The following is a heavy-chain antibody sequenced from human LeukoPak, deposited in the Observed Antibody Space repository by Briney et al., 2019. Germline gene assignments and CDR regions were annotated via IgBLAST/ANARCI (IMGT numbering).Heavy chain of an antibody. J-gene: IGHJ4*02. CDR1: GFTFSNAW. D-gene: IGHD4-17*01. Sequence: GGSLRLSCAASGFTFSNAWMSWVRQAPGKGLEWVGRMRSKADGGTTDYPAPVKGRFTISRDDSKNTLYLQMNSLKTEDTAVYYCTPTTVNAGEYWGQGTLVTVSS. CDR3: TPTTVNAGEY. CDR2: MRSKADGGTT. V-gene: IGHV3-15*01.